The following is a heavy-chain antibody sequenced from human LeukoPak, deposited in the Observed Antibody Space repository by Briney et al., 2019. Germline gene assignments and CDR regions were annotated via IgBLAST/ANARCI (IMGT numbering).Heavy chain of an antibody. J-gene: IGHJ4*02. CDR3: ARGLWYGDYRYFDY. CDR1: GGSFSGYY. D-gene: IGHD4-17*01. V-gene: IGHV4-34*01. CDR2: INHSGST. Sequence: PSETLSLTCAVYGGSFSGYYWSWIRQPPGKGLEWIGEINHSGSTNYNPSLKSRVTISVDTSKNQFSLKLSSVTAADTAVYYYARGLWYGDYRYFDYWGQGTLVTVSS.